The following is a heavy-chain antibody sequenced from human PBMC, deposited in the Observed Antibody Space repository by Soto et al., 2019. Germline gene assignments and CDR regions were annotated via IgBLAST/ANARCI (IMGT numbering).Heavy chain of an antibody. D-gene: IGHD3-9*01. CDR3: QKDGVYSDVFTGYNSSNNYM. V-gene: IGHV3-30*18. Sequence: PGGSLRLSCAASGFTFSSYGMHWVRQAPGKGLEWVAVISYDGSNKYYADSVKGRFTISRDNSKNTLYLQMNSLRAEDTAVYYCQKDGVYSDVFTGYNSSNNYM. CDR1: GFTFSSYG. J-gene: IGHJ6*03. CDR2: ISYDGSNK.